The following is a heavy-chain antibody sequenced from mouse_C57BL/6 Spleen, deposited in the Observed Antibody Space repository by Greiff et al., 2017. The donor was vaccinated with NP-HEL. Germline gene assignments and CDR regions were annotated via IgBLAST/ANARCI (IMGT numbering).Heavy chain of an antibody. D-gene: IGHD1-1*01. J-gene: IGHJ2*01. CDR1: GYTFTSYW. CDR2: IYPGSGST. Sequence: QVQLQQPGAELVKPGASVKMSCKAFGYTFTSYWITWVKQRPGQGLEWIGDIYPGSGSTNYNEKFKSKATLTVDTSSSTAYMQLSSLTSEDSAVYYCARWGATVVTDYWGQGTTLTVSS. CDR3: ARWGATVVTDY. V-gene: IGHV1-55*01.